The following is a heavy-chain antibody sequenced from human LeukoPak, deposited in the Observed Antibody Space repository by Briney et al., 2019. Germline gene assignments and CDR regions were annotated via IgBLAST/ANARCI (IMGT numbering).Heavy chain of an antibody. Sequence: GESLKISCKGFGYSFTNYWIAWVRQMPGKGLEWMGIIYPADSNIRYNPSFQGQVTISADKSTTTVYLQWSSLKASDTAMYYCARQGSYDNSGYSFDYWGQGTLVTVSS. CDR2: IYPADSNI. D-gene: IGHD3-22*01. V-gene: IGHV5-51*01. J-gene: IGHJ4*02. CDR3: ARQGSYDNSGYSFDY. CDR1: GYSFTNYW.